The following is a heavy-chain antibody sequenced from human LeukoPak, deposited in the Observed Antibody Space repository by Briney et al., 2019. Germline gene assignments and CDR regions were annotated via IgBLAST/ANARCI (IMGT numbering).Heavy chain of an antibody. D-gene: IGHD3-10*01. J-gene: IGHJ4*02. CDR3: AREYGSGSYYAYSFGY. Sequence: SETLSLTCTVSGYSISSGYYWGWIRQPPGKGLEWIGSIYHSGSTYYNPSLKSRVTISVDKSKNQFSLKLSSVTAADTAVYYCAREYGSGSYYAYSFGYWGQGTLVTVSS. V-gene: IGHV4-38-2*02. CDR1: GYSISSGYY. CDR2: IYHSGST.